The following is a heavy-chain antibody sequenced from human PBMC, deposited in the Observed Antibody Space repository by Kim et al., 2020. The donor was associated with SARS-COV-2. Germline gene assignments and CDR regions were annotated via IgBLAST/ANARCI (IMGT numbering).Heavy chain of an antibody. CDR3: ARVSHELWFGGRINWFDP. J-gene: IGHJ5*02. V-gene: IGHV4-39*07. CDR2: IYYSGST. Sequence: SETLSLTCTVSGGSISSSSYYWGWIRQPPGKGLEWIGSIYYSGSTYYNPSLKSRVTISVDTSKNQFSLKLSSVTAADTAVYYCARVSHELWFGGRINWFDPWGQGTLVTVSS. CDR1: GGSISSSSYY. D-gene: IGHD3-10*01.